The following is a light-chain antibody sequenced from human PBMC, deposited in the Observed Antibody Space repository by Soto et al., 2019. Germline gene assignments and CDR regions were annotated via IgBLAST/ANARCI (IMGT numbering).Light chain of an antibody. CDR3: SSYTSSSTLNYV. J-gene: IGLJ1*01. V-gene: IGLV2-14*01. CDR2: EVS. CDR1: SRDVGGYNY. Sequence: QSVLTQPASVSGSPGQSITISCTGTSRDVGGYNYVSWYQQHPGKAPRVMIYEVSNRPSGVSNRFSGSKSGNTASLTIAGLQAEDEADYYCSSYTSSSTLNYVFGTGTKVTVL.